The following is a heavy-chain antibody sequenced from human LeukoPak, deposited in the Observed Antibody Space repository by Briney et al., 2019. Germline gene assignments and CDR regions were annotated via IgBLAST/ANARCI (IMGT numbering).Heavy chain of an antibody. J-gene: IGHJ4*02. CDR3: AKDQGYYYGSGSYVFDY. Sequence: GGSLRLSCAASGFTFSSYAMSWVRQAPGKGLEWVSAISGSGGSTYYADSVKGRFTISRDNYKNTLYLQMNSLRAEDTAVYYCAKDQGYYYGSGSYVFDYWGQGTLVTVSS. CDR2: ISGSGGST. V-gene: IGHV3-23*01. D-gene: IGHD3-10*01. CDR1: GFTFSSYA.